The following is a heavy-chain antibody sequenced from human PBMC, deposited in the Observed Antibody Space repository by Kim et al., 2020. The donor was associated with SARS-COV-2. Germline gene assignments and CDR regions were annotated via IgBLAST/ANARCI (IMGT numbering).Heavy chain of an antibody. CDR3: ARDPGVGGYYYYYYYYGMDV. V-gene: IGHV3-7*01. CDR1: GFTFSSYW. Sequence: GGSLRLSCAASGFTFSSYWMSWVRQAPGKGLEWVANIKQDGSEKYYVDSVKGRFTISRDNAKNSLYLQMNSLRAEDTAVYYCARDPGVGGYYYYYYYYGMDVWGQGTTVTVSS. J-gene: IGHJ6*02. CDR2: IKQDGSEK. D-gene: IGHD3-22*01.